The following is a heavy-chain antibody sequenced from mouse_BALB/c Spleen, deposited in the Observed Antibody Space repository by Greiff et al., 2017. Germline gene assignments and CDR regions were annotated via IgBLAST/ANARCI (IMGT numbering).Heavy chain of an antibody. J-gene: IGHJ2*01. CDR3: ARNSEPTDLDY. Sequence: QVQLKESGPGLVQPSQTLSITCTVSGFSLTSYGVHWVRQSPGKGLEWLGVIWSGGSTDYNAAFISRLSISKDNSTSQVFFKMNSLQANDTATYYCARNSEPTDLDYWGQGTTLTVSS. D-gene: IGHD2-10*01. CDR1: GFSLTSYG. V-gene: IGHV2-2*02. CDR2: IWSGGST.